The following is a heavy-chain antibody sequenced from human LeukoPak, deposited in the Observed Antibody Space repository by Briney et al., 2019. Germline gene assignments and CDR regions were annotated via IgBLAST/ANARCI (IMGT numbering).Heavy chain of an antibody. Sequence: ASETLSLTCAVYGGSFSDYYWTWIRQPPGKGLEWIGEINHSGSTNYNPSLKSRVTISVDTSKKQFFLRPSSVTAADTAVYYCAKGHRYSSGWYWSHWFDPWGQGTLVTVSS. V-gene: IGHV4-34*01. D-gene: IGHD6-19*01. CDR1: GGSFSDYY. J-gene: IGHJ5*02. CDR2: INHSGST. CDR3: AKGHRYSSGWYWSHWFDP.